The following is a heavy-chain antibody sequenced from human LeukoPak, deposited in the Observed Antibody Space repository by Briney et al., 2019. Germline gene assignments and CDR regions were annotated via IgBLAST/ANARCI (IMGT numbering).Heavy chain of an antibody. CDR1: AYTFTVYY. D-gene: IGHD3-10*01. CDR3: AREGLLWFGELLSYYYYGMDV. V-gene: IGHV1-2*02. CDR2: INPNSGGT. Sequence: ASVKVSFKSAAYTFTVYYMHWVRQAPGQGLEWMGWINPNSGGTNYSQKFQGRVTMNRDTAISTAYMELSRLRSDDKAVYYCAREGLLWFGELLSYYYYGMDVWGQGTTVTVSS. J-gene: IGHJ6*02.